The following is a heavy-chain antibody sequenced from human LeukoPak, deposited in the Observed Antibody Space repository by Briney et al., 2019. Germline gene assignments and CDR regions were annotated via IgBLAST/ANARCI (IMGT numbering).Heavy chain of an antibody. CDR2: INHSGST. CDR3: ARDPGSWSTYSDAFDI. Sequence: SGTLSLTCTVSGGSISSYYWSWIRQPPGKGLEWIGEINHSGSTNYNPSLKSRVTISVDTSKNQFSLKLSSVTAADTAVYYCARDPGSWSTYSDAFDIWGQGTMVTVSS. J-gene: IGHJ3*02. V-gene: IGHV4-34*01. D-gene: IGHD6-13*01. CDR1: GGSISSYY.